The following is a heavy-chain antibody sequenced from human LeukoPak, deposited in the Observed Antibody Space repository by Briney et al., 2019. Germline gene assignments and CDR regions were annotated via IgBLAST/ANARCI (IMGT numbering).Heavy chain of an antibody. J-gene: IGHJ2*01. CDR1: GSPFANYW. CDR3: PTPPEIAPKSPYFDL. CDR2: IHPGDSHT. V-gene: IGHV5-51*01. D-gene: IGHD5-24*01. Sequence: GESLKISGECPGSPFANYWSGCVRQMPGKGLEWMGIIHPGDSHTWYSPSFQGQVTISADKSISVAYLQWSSLKASDTAMYFCPTPPEIAPKSPYFDLWGRGTLVTVSS.